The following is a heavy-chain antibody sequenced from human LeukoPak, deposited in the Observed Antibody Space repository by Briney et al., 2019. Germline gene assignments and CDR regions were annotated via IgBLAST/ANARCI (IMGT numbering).Heavy chain of an antibody. V-gene: IGHV1-69*04. CDR2: IIPIFGIA. CDR3: ASPGFSATWLSFDY. J-gene: IGHJ4*02. Sequence: GSSVTVSCKASGGTFSSYAISWVRQAPGQGLEWMGRIIPIFGIANYAQKFQGRVTITADKSTSTAYMELSSLRSEDTAVYCCASPGFSATWLSFDYWGQGTLVTVSS. D-gene: IGHD3-22*01. CDR1: GGTFSSYA.